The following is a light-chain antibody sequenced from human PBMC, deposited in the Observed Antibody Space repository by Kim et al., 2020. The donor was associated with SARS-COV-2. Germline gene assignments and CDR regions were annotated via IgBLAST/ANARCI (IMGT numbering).Light chain of an antibody. CDR3: QHYGDSLFT. CDR2: GAS. V-gene: IGKV3-20*01. CDR1: QSVSSSY. Sequence: SPGERATLSCRASQSVSSSYLAWYQQKPGQAPRLLIYGASTRATGIPDRFRGSGSGTDFTLTISRLEPEDFAVYYCQHYGDSLFTFGPGTKVDIK. J-gene: IGKJ3*01.